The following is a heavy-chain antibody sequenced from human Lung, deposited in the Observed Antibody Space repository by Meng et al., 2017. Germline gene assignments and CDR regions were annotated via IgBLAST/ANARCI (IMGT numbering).Heavy chain of an antibody. CDR2: IKSKVDGGTT. D-gene: IGHD3-16*02. CDR3: TTDLLFTEGGVITT. J-gene: IGHJ5*02. CDR1: GGTFRNFW. Sequence: VELVDSGGGLVKPGGFPRLSGGASGGTFRNFWMTWVGQDPGKGLEWVDRIKSKVDGGTTDFAAPVKGRFTISRDDAKNTLYLQMNSLKTEDTAVYYCTTDLLFTEGGVITTWGQGTLVTVSS. V-gene: IGHV3-15*01.